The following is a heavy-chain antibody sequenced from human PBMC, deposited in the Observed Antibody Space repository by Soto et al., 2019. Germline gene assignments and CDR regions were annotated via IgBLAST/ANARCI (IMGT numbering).Heavy chain of an antibody. CDR3: AKEVHCGGGSCSWSEGFDY. CDR1: GFIFSSYG. CDR2: ISYEGSLT. V-gene: IGHV3-30*18. D-gene: IGHD2-15*01. Sequence: QVQLVESGGGVVQPGRSLRLSCAASGFIFSSYGMHWVRQAPGKGREWVAVISYEGSLTYYADSVKGRFTITRDNSKNTLYLQMNSLRPEDTAVYYCAKEVHCGGGSCSWSEGFDYWGQGTLLTVSS. J-gene: IGHJ4*02.